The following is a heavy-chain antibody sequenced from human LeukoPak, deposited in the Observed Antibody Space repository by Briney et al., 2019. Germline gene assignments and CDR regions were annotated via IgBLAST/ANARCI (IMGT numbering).Heavy chain of an antibody. J-gene: IGHJ4*02. Sequence: PSETLSLTCTDSGGSISSADYYWSWIRQPPGKGLEWIGYIYYSGSTYYNPSLNSRFTISVDTSKNQFSLKLSSVTAADTAVYYCASGRYRGSLDYWGQGTLVTVSS. V-gene: IGHV4-30-4*08. CDR3: ASGRYRGSLDY. CDR2: IYYSGST. CDR1: GGSISSADYY. D-gene: IGHD3-16*02.